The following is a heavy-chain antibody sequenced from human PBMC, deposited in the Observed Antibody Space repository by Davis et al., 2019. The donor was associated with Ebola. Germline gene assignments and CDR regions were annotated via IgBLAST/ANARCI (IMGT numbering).Heavy chain of an antibody. CDR2: IYYSGST. CDR1: GGSISSYY. V-gene: IGHV4-59*12. J-gene: IGHJ4*02. CDR3: ASRDFWRNGDY. Sequence: MPSETLSLTCTVSGGSISSYYWSWIRQPPGKGLEWIRYIYYSGSTNYNPSLKSRVTTSVDTSKNQFSLKLSSVTAADTAVYYCASRDFWRNGDYWGQGTLVTVSS. D-gene: IGHD3-3*01.